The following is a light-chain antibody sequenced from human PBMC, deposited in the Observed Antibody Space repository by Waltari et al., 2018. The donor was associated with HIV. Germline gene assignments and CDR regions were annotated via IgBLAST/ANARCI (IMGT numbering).Light chain of an antibody. V-gene: IGLV3-21*02. J-gene: IGLJ2*01. CDR2: NDR. CDR3: QVWEVNSGHVV. Sequence: YVLTQTPSVSVAPGQTARISCEGSGLAAKSVHLYQQKPGQAPVLVIYNDRARASPGPGRMSGSKSGNTATLTIGRVEAADEFDFHCQVWEVNSGHVVFGGGTKLTV. CDR1: GLAAKS.